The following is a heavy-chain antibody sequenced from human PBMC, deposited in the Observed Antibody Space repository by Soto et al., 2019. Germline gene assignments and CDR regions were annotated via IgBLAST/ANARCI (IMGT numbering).Heavy chain of an antibody. Sequence: EVQLLESGGGLVQPGGSLRLSCAASGFTFNNYAMTWVRQAPGKGLEWVSAISGGGDTTSYADSVKGRLTVSRDGSKITLYLESSSLRAEDTALYYCAKGRGVSGSITPRVDFWGQGTLVTVSS. CDR1: GFTFNNYA. J-gene: IGHJ4*02. CDR2: ISGGGDTT. V-gene: IGHV3-23*01. CDR3: AKGRGVSGSITPRVDF. D-gene: IGHD3-16*01.